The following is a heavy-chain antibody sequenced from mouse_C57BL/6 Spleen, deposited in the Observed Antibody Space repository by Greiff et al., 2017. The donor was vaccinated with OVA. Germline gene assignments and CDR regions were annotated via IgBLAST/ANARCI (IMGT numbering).Heavy chain of an antibody. D-gene: IGHD4-1*01. CDR1: GFTFSSYG. V-gene: IGHV5-6*01. Sequence: EVKLVESGGDLVKPGGSLKLSCAASGFTFSSYGMSWVRQTPDKRLEWVATISSGGSCTYYPDSVKGRLTIYRDNATDTLYLQMSRLKSEDTAMYSSARLRLGLDYWGQGTTLTVSS. CDR3: ARLRLGLDY. J-gene: IGHJ2*01. CDR2: ISSGGSCT.